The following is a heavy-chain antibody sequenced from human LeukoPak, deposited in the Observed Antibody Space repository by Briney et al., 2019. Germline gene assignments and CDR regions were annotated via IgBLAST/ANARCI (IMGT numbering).Heavy chain of an antibody. CDR1: GFTFSNYG. J-gene: IGHJ4*02. Sequence: GGSLRLSCAASGFTFSNYGIHWVRQAPGRGLEWVAVMSYDGNKKYYADSVKGRFTISRDNAKNSLYLQMNSLRAEDTAVYYCASTKSPYDSSGYCFDYWGQGTLVTVSS. CDR3: ASTKSPYDSSGYCFDY. CDR2: MSYDGNKK. D-gene: IGHD3-22*01. V-gene: IGHV3-30*03.